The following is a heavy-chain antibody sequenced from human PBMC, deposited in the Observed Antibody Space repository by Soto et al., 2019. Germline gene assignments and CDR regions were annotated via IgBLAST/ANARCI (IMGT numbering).Heavy chain of an antibody. CDR2: IYYSGST. J-gene: IGHJ4*02. CDR1: GGSISSGGYY. Sequence: QVQLQESGPGLVKPSQTLSLTCTVSGGSISSGGYYWSWIRQHPGKGLEWIGYIYYSGSTYYNPSLKGRVTIPEDTSKNQSPRKLGSVPAGATAVFYCAREGLMVRGVGPMSMGGQGPLVTVS. D-gene: IGHD3-10*01. CDR3: AREGLMVRGVGPMSM. V-gene: IGHV4-31*03.